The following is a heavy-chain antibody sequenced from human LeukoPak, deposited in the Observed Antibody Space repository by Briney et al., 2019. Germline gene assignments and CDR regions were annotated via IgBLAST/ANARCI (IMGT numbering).Heavy chain of an antibody. CDR1: GGSISSGGYY. CDR2: IYYSGST. V-gene: IGHV4-31*03. D-gene: IGHD5-24*01. CDR3: ARGGGDGYNDY. Sequence: SQTLSLTCTVSGGSISSGGYYWSWLRQHPGKGLEWIGYIYYSGSTYYNPSLKSRVTISVDTSKNQFSLKLSSVTAADTAVYYCARGGGDGYNDYWGQGTLVTVSS. J-gene: IGHJ4*02.